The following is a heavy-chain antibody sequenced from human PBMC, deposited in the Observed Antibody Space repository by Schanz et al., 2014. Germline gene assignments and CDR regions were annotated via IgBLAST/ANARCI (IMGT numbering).Heavy chain of an antibody. CDR1: GYTFTGYY. J-gene: IGHJ6*02. CDR2: IDPNSGGT. Sequence: QVQLVQSGAEVKKPGASVKVSCKASGYTFTGYYMHWIRQAPGQGLEWMGWIDPNSGGTNYAQKFQGRVTMTTAKSISTVYMELSRLRSDDTAVYYCARVRSEDYGGMDVWGQGTTVTVSS. V-gene: IGHV1-2*02. CDR3: ARVRSEDYGGMDV.